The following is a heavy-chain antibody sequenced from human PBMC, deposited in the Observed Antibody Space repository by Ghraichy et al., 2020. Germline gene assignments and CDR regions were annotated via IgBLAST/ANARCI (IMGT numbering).Heavy chain of an antibody. CDR1: GDSVSSNSAA. Sequence: SQTLSLTCAISGDSVSSNSAAWNWIRQSPSRGLEGLGRTYYRSKWYNDYAVSVKSRITINPDTSKNQLSLQLNSLTPEDTAVYYCARGTGYYGSGSPSKYYYHYYMDVWGKGTTVTVSS. D-gene: IGHD3-10*01. V-gene: IGHV6-1*01. CDR2: TYYRSKWYN. CDR3: ARGTGYYGSGSPSKYYYHYYMDV. J-gene: IGHJ6*03.